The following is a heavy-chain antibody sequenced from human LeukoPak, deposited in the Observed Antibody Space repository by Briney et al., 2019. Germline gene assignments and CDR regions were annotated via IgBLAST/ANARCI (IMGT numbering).Heavy chain of an antibody. V-gene: IGHV3-15*01. CDR3: TTDFTMIVLDGVS. CDR2: IKSKTDGGTT. J-gene: IGHJ4*02. D-gene: IGHD3-22*01. Sequence: GGSLRLSCAASGFTFSNAWMSWVRQAPGKGLEWVGRIKSKTDGGTTDYAAPVKGRFTISRDDSKNTLYLQMNSLKTEDTAVYYCTTDFTMIVLDGVSWGQGTLVTVSS. CDR1: GFTFSNAW.